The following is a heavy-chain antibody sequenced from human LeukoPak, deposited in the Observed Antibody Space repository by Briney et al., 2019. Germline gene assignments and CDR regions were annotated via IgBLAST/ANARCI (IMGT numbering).Heavy chain of an antibody. CDR3: ARHASRKLRFLEWPRFDY. D-gene: IGHD3-3*01. J-gene: IGHJ4*02. V-gene: IGHV4-34*01. CDR2: INHSGST. Sequence: SETLSLTCAVYGGSFSGYYWSWIRQPPGKGLEWNGEINHSGSTNYNPSLKSRVTISVDTSKNQFSLKLSSVTAADTAVYYCARHASRKLRFLEWPRFDYWGQGTLVTVSS. CDR1: GGSFSGYY.